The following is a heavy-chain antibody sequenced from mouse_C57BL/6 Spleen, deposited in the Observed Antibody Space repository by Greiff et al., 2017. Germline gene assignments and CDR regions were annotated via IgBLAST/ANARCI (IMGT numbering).Heavy chain of an antibody. CDR1: GYTFTSYW. CDR3: ARSGLRRGDY. Sequence: QVQLQQPGAELVRPGSSVKLSCKASGYTFTSYWMDWVKQRPGQGLEWIGNIYPSDSETPYNQKFKDKATLTVDKSSSTAYMQLSSLTSEDSAVYYCARSGLRRGDYWGQGTTLTVSS. CDR2: IYPSDSET. V-gene: IGHV1-61*01. J-gene: IGHJ2*01. D-gene: IGHD2-2*01.